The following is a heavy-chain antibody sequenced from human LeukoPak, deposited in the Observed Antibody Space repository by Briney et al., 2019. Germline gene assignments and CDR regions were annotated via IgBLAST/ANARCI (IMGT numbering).Heavy chain of an antibody. CDR2: IYPRDSDT. CDR1: GYRFSSYW. Sequence: GESLKISCQGSGYRFSSYWIGWVRQIPGRGLEWMGIIYPRDSDTRYSPSFQGQVTISVDKSINTAFLQWSSLKASDTAVYYCARQEVTGGNWFDPWGQGTLVTVSS. V-gene: IGHV5-51*01. D-gene: IGHD4-23*01. CDR3: ARQEVTGGNWFDP. J-gene: IGHJ5*02.